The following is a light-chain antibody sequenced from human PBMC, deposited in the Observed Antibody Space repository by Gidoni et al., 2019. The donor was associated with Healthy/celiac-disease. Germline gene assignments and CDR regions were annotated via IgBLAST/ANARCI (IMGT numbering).Light chain of an antibody. J-gene: IGKJ3*01. Sequence: VLTQSPGTLSLSPGERATLSCRASQSVSSSYLAWYQQKPGQAPRLLNYGSSSRATVIPDRFSGSGSGTDFTLTISRLEPEDFAVYYCQQYGSSPGTFGPXTKVDIK. CDR1: QSVSSSY. CDR3: QQYGSSPGT. CDR2: GSS. V-gene: IGKV3-20*01.